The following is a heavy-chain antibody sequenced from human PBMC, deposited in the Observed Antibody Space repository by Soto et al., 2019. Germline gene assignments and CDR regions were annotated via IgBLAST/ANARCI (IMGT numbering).Heavy chain of an antibody. J-gene: IGHJ4*02. CDR2: ISSNSSYI. Sequence: AGGSLRLSCAASGFTFSSYSMNWVRQAPGKGLEWVSSISSNSSYIYYADSVKGRFTISRDNAKNSLYLQMNSLRAEDTAVYYCARDSSLYTTGAFDYWGQGTLVTVSS. CDR3: ARDSSLYTTGAFDY. V-gene: IGHV3-21*01. CDR1: GFTFSSYS. D-gene: IGHD1-26*01.